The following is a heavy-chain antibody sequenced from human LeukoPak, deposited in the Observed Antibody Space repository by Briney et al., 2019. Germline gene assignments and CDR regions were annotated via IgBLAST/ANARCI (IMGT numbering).Heavy chain of an antibody. D-gene: IGHD1-7*01. CDR1: GFTFSDYY. V-gene: IGHV3-74*01. CDR3: VRCRNSYYFDY. Sequence: HPGGSLRLSCAASGFTFSDYYMSWIRQAPGKGQERVSRINSDGSGTNHADSVKGRFTISRDNAKNTLYLQMNSLRAEDTAVYYCVRCRNSYYFDYWGQGIPVTVSS. J-gene: IGHJ4*02. CDR2: INSDGSGT.